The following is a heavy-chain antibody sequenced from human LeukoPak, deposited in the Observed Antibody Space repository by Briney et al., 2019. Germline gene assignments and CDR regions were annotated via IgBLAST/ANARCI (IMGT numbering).Heavy chain of an antibody. V-gene: IGHV4-59*01. CDR3: ARDRHWTNDWVFDY. Sequence: SETLSLICTVSGGSIGTYYWRWIRQPPGKGLEWIGYIYYNGYNDYNPSLKSRVPISLHPSKTQFSLNLSSVTAADTAVYYCARDRHWTNDWVFDYWGQGTLVSVPS. CDR1: GGSIGTYY. J-gene: IGHJ4*02. CDR2: IYYNGYN. D-gene: IGHD1/OR15-1a*01.